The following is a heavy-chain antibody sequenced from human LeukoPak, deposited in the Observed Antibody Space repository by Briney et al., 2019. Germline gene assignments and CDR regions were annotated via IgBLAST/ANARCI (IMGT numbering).Heavy chain of an antibody. Sequence: GSLRLSCAASGFTFSDYYMSWIRQAPGKGLEWIGEINHSGSTNYNPSLKSRVTISVDTSKNQFSLKLSSVTAADTAVYYCARHALLWFGELPTYHYYYYMDVWGKGTTVTISS. D-gene: IGHD3-10*01. J-gene: IGHJ6*03. CDR1: GFTFSDYY. CDR3: ARHALLWFGELPTYHYYYYMDV. V-gene: IGHV4-34*01. CDR2: INHSGST.